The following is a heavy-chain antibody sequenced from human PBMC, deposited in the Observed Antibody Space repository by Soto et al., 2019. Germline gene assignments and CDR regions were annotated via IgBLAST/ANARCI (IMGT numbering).Heavy chain of an antibody. CDR1: GVTVSSNY. D-gene: IGHD5-18*01. J-gene: IGHJ4*02. Sequence: EVQLVESGGGLVQPGGSLRLSCAASGVTVSSNYMSWVRQAPGKGLEWVSVIYSGGSTYYADSLKGRFTISRDNSKNTLYLQMNRLIAEDTAVYYCARHGYNYGGGYFDYWGQGTLVTVSS. CDR3: ARHGYNYGGGYFDY. V-gene: IGHV3-66*04. CDR2: IYSGGST.